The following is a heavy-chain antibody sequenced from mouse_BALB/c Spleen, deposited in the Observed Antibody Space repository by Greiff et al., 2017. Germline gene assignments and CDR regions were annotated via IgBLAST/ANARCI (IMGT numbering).Heavy chain of an antibody. D-gene: IGHD1-1*01. V-gene: IGHV1-82*01. CDR3: ARRGTTVGYFDV. CDR2: IYPGDGDT. J-gene: IGHJ1*01. CDR1: GYAFSSSW. Sequence: QVQLQQSGPELVKPGASVKISCKASGYAFSSSWMNWAKQRPGQGLEWIGRIYPGDGDTNYNGKFKGKATLTADKSSSTAYMQLSSLTSVDSAVYFCARRGTTVGYFDVWGAGTTVTVSS.